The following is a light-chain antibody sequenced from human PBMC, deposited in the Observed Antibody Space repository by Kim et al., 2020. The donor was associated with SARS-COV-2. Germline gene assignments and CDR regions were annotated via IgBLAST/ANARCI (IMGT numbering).Light chain of an antibody. CDR1: QSVSSNY. CDR2: SAS. Sequence: EFVLTQSPGTLSLSPGERATLSCRASQSVSSNYLAWYQLKPGQAPRLLIYSASSRATDIPDRFSGSGSGTDFTLTISRLEPEDSAVYYCQQYNTSPLYTFGQGTKLEIK. CDR3: QQYNTSPLYT. J-gene: IGKJ2*01. V-gene: IGKV3-20*01.